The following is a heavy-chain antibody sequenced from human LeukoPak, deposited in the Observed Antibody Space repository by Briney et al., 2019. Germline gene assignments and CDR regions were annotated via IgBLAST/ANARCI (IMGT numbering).Heavy chain of an antibody. CDR3: ARHSEYYGSGSYYFDY. Sequence: SETLSLTCTVSGGSMSSYYWSWIRQPPGKGLEWIGYIYYSGSTNYNPSLKSRVTISVDTSKNQFSLKLSSATAADTAVYYCARHSEYYGSGSYYFDYWGQGTLVTVSS. CDR1: GGSMSSYY. J-gene: IGHJ4*02. D-gene: IGHD3-10*01. V-gene: IGHV4-59*08. CDR2: IYYSGST.